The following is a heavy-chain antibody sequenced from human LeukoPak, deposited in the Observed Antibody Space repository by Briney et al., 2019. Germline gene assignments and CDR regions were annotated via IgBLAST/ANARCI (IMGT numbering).Heavy chain of an antibody. CDR1: GGSISSYY. D-gene: IGHD6-19*01. CDR3: ARDGSSGWYAY. Sequence: PSETLSLTCTVAGGSISSYYWSWIRQPAGKGLEWIGRIYTSGSTNYNPSLKSRVTMSVDTSTNQFSLKLSSVTAADTAVYYCARDGSSGWYAYWGQGTLVTVSS. J-gene: IGHJ4*02. CDR2: IYTSGST. V-gene: IGHV4-4*07.